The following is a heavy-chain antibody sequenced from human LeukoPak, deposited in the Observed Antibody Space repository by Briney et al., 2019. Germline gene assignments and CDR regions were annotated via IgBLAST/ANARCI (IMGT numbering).Heavy chain of an antibody. CDR1: GYTFTSYD. V-gene: IGHV1-8*03. J-gene: IGHJ1*01. D-gene: IGHD6-13*01. Sequence: ASVKVSCKASGYTFTSYDINWVRQATGQGLEWIGWMNPNSGNTGYAQKFRGRVTITRNTSISTAYMELSSLRSEDTAVYYCARTDSSSWYSYFQHWGQGTLVTVSS. CDR2: MNPNSGNT. CDR3: ARTDSSSWYSYFQH.